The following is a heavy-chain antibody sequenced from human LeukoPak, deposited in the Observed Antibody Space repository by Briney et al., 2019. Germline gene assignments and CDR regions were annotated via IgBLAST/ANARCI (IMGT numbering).Heavy chain of an antibody. CDR3: ARGGSGTYYNYYWFDP. Sequence: ASVKVSCKASGGTFSNYAISWVRQAPGQGLEWMGGIIPIFNRPDYAQKFQGRVRITADESTSTAYMELNSLRSEDTAVYYCARGGSGTYYNYYWFDPWGQGTLVIVSS. J-gene: IGHJ5*02. CDR1: GGTFSNYA. V-gene: IGHV1-69*13. CDR2: IIPIFNRP. D-gene: IGHD3-10*01.